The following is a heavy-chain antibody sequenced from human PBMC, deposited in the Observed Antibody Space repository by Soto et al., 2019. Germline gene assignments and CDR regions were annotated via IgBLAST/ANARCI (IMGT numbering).Heavy chain of an antibody. Sequence: SETLSLTCTVSGGSISSYYWSWIRQPPGKGLEWIGYIYYSGSTNYNPSLKSRVTISVDTSKNQFSLKLSSVTAADTAVYYCARFYGDDNFDYWGQGTLVTVSS. D-gene: IGHD4-17*01. CDR1: GGSISSYY. J-gene: IGHJ4*02. CDR3: ARFYGDDNFDY. V-gene: IGHV4-59*01. CDR2: IYYSGST.